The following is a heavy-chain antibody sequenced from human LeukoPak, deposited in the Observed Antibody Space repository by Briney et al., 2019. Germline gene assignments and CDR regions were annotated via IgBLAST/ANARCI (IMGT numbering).Heavy chain of an antibody. CDR2: IYYSGST. CDR3: AIGASSGYYYGDY. CDR1: GGSISSGGYS. Sequence: SETLSLTCAVSGGSISSGGYSWSWIRQPPGKGLEWIGYIYYSGSTNYNPSLKSRVTISVDTSKNQFSLKLSSVTAADTAVYYCAIGASSGYYYGDYWGQGTLVTVSS. J-gene: IGHJ4*02. V-gene: IGHV4-61*08. D-gene: IGHD3-22*01.